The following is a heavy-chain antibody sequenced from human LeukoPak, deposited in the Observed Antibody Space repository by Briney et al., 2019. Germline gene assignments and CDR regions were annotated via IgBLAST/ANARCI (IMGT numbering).Heavy chain of an antibody. CDR3: ARVAMTTPFLDAFDI. V-gene: IGHV3-53*04. CDR1: GFTVSSNY. Sequence: GGSLRLSCAASGFTVSSNYMSWVRRAQGKGLEWVSVIYSGGSTYYADSVKGRFTISRHNSKNTLYLQMNSLRAEDTAVYYCARVAMTTPFLDAFDIWGQGTMVTVSS. J-gene: IGHJ3*02. CDR2: IYSGGST. D-gene: IGHD4-11*01.